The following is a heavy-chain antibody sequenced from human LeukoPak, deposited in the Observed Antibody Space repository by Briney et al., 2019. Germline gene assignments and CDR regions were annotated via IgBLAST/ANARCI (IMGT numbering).Heavy chain of an antibody. Sequence: GSLRLSCAASGFTFSSYAMSWVRQPPGKGLEWIGYIYYSGSTNYNPSLKSRVTISVDTSKNQFSLKLSSVTAADTAVYYCARTSIRTNGNNWFDPWGQGTLVTVSS. D-gene: IGHD2-8*01. V-gene: IGHV4-59*01. CDR2: IYYSGST. J-gene: IGHJ5*02. CDR3: ARTSIRTNGNNWFDP. CDR1: GFTFSSYA.